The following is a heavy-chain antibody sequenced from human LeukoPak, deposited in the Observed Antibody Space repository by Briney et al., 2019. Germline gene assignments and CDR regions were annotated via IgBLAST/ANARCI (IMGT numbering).Heavy chain of an antibody. CDR1: GGTFSSYA. CDR2: IIPIFGTA. Sequence: SVKVSCKASGGTFSSYAISWVRQAPGQRLEWMGGIIPIFGTANYAQKFQGRVTITADESTSTAYMELSSLRSEDTAVYYCARDHPDIVVVPAAMPVSYYYYGMDVWGQGTTVTVSS. CDR3: ARDHPDIVVVPAAMPVSYYYYGMDV. D-gene: IGHD2-2*01. V-gene: IGHV1-69*13. J-gene: IGHJ6*02.